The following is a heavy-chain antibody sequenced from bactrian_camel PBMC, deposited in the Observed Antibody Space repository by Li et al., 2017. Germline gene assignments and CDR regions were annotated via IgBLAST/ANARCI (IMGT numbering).Heavy chain of an antibody. CDR1: GYTFNTYS. J-gene: IGHJ7*01. CDR2: IDTGDGST. Sequence: QVQLVESGGGSALAGGSVRLSCAASGYTFNTYSWFRQAPGQEREGVAAIDTGDGSTYYLNSVVGRFTISHDNAKNTLYLQMNDVKPEDTAMYYCAADLTCPVVRGRVALYGMGYWGKGTQVTVS. D-gene: IGHD2*01. V-gene: IGHV3S1*01.